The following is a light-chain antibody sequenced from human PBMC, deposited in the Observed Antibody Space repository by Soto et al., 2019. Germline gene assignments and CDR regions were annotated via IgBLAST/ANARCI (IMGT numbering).Light chain of an antibody. J-gene: IGLJ1*01. CDR2: GNG. Sequence: TGSSSNIGAGYDVHWYQQLPGTAPKLLIYGNGNRPSGVPDRFSGSKSGTSASLAITGLQAEVDVHYYGEICDGRLIAEYVFDAVT. CDR1: SSNIGAGYD. CDR3: EICDGRLIAEYV. V-gene: IGLV1-40*01.